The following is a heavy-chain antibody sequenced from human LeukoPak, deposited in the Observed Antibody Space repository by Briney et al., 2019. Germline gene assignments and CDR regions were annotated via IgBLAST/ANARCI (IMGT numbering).Heavy chain of an antibody. CDR2: ISGSGGST. V-gene: IGHV3-23*01. CDR1: GFTFDIYA. D-gene: IGHD3-10*01. CDR3: ARDRGWNTDAFDL. Sequence: PGGSLRLSCAASGFTFDIYAFIWVRQAPEKGLEWVSSISGSGGSTYYADSVEGRFTMSRDNSKDTLYLEMVALRPEDTARYYCARDRGWNTDAFDLCGHGTMVTVSS. J-gene: IGHJ3*01.